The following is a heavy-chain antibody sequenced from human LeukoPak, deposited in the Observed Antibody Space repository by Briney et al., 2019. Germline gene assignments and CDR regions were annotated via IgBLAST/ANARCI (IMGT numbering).Heavy chain of an antibody. V-gene: IGHV3-53*04. J-gene: IGHJ4*02. CDR3: ARVGVGTVAGNYFDD. D-gene: IGHD6-19*01. CDR2: IYGGGGT. Sequence: GSLRLSCSASGFTFSSSYMTWVRQAPGKGLEWVSLIYGGGGTYYADSVKGRFTISRHNSENTLYLEMNSLRPEDTAVYYCARVGVGTVAGNYFDDWGQGTLVTVSS. CDR1: GFTFSSSY.